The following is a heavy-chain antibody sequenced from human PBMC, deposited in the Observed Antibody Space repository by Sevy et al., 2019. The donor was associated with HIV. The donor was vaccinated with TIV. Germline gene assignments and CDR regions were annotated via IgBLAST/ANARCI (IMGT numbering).Heavy chain of an antibody. CDR3: ARDYGDTAMVKDY. J-gene: IGHJ4*02. V-gene: IGHV1-2*06. D-gene: IGHD5-18*01. Sequence: ASVKVSCKASGYTFTGYYMHWVRQAPGQGLEWMGRINPNSGGTNYAQKFQGRVTMTRDTSISTAYMELSRLRSDDTAVYYCARDYGDTAMVKDYWGQGTLVTVSS. CDR2: INPNSGGT. CDR1: GYTFTGYY.